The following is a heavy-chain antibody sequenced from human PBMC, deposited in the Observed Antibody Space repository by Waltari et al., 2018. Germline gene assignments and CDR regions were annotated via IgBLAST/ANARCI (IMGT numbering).Heavy chain of an antibody. CDR1: GFALGLYA. CDR2: IRGSGDRT. J-gene: IGHJ4*02. Sequence: EVQLLESGGGLVQPGVSLRLSCSASGFALGLYAMSWVRQAPGKGLEGGSAIRGSGDRTYYADSVKGRFTISRDNSKNTLYLQMNSLRAEDTAIYYCAKSRGSYSLDYWGQGTLVTVSS. CDR3: AKSRGSYSLDY. V-gene: IGHV3-23*01. D-gene: IGHD1-26*01.